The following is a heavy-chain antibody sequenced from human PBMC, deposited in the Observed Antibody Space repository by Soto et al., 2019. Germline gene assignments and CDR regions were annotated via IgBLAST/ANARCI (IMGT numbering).Heavy chain of an antibody. D-gene: IGHD2-2*01. J-gene: IGHJ5*02. V-gene: IGHV4-30-2*01. CDR3: ARGSAAISYNWFDP. CDR2: IYHSGST. CDR1: GGSISSGGYS. Sequence: LSLTCAVSGGSISSGGYSWSWIRRPPGKGLEWSGYIYHSGSTYYNPSLKSRVTISVDRSKNQFSLKLSSVTAADTAVYYCARGSAAISYNWFDPWGQGTLVTVSS.